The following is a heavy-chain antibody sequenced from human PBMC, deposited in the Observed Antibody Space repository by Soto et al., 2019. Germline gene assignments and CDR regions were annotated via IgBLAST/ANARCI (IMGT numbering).Heavy chain of an antibody. D-gene: IGHD6-13*01. CDR3: ARGGAAAGTKGLKGYYMDV. Sequence: SGTLSLTCAVYGGSFSGYYWSWMRQPPGKGLEWIGEINHSGSTDYNPSLKSRVTISVDTSKNQFSLKLSSVTAADTAVYYCARGGAAAGTKGLKGYYMDVWGKGTTVTVS. CDR1: GGSFSGYY. V-gene: IGHV4-34*01. J-gene: IGHJ6*03. CDR2: INHSGST.